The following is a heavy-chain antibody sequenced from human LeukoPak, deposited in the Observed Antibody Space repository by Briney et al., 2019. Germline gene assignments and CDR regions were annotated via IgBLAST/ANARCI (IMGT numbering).Heavy chain of an antibody. CDR3: ARGGTAMVMVY. CDR2: ISYDGSNK. Sequence: GGSLRLSCAASRFTFSSYGMHWVRQAPGKGLDWVAVISYDGSNKYYADSVKGRFTISRDNSKNTLYLQMNSLRAEDTAVYYCARGGTAMVMVYWGQGTLVTVSS. CDR1: RFTFSSYG. V-gene: IGHV3-30*03. D-gene: IGHD5-18*01. J-gene: IGHJ4*02.